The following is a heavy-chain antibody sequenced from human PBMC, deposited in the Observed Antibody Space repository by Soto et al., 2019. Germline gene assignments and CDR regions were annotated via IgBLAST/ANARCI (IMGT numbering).Heavy chain of an antibody. D-gene: IGHD4-17*01. V-gene: IGHV3-30*03. CDR1: GFTFSSYG. J-gene: IGHJ4*02. CDR2: ISYDGSSK. Sequence: QVQLVESGGGVVQPGRSLRLSCAASGFTFSSYGMHWVRQAPGKGLEWVAVISYDGSSKYYADSVKGRFTISRDNSKTTLYLQMNSLRAEDTAVYYCATHTVTNPDYWGQGTLVTVSS. CDR3: ATHTVTNPDY.